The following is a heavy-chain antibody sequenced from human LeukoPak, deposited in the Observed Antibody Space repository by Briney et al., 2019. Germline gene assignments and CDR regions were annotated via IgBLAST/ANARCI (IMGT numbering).Heavy chain of an antibody. J-gene: IGHJ6*02. CDR1: GGSVTSTNW. CDR2: VHLDGRT. Sequence: PSETLSLTCDVSGGSVTSTNWWTWVRQPPGKGLEWIGEVHLDGRTNYNPSLKSRLIMSVDLPENHISLKLTSVTAADTAVYYCARAAMWQQLVQAHYYYYYGMDVWGQGTTVTVPS. CDR3: ARAAMWQQLVQAHYYYYYGMDV. V-gene: IGHV4-4*02. D-gene: IGHD6-13*01.